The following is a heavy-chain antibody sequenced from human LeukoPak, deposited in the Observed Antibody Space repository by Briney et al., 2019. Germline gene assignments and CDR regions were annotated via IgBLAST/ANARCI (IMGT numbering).Heavy chain of an antibody. Sequence: SETLSLTCAVYGGSFSGYYWSWIRQPPGKGLEWIGEINHSGSTNYNPSLKSRVTISVDTSKNQFSLKLSSVTAADTAVYYCARAGEYGSGSYPDFDYWGQGTLVTVSS. V-gene: IGHV4-34*01. J-gene: IGHJ4*02. CDR1: GGSFSGYY. CDR3: ARAGEYGSGSYPDFDY. D-gene: IGHD3-10*01. CDR2: INHSGST.